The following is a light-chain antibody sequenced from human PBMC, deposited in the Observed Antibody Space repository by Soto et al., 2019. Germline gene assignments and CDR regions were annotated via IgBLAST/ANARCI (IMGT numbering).Light chain of an antibody. V-gene: IGKV1-9*01. CDR1: QAISSY. CDR3: QQLNSYPWT. Sequence: DIQLTQSPSFLSASVGDRVTITCRASQAISSYLAWFQQRPGKAPKVLIYAASTLQSSVPSRFSGSASGTEFTLTISSLQPEDFATYFCQQLNSYPWTFGQGTKVEIK. CDR2: AAS. J-gene: IGKJ1*01.